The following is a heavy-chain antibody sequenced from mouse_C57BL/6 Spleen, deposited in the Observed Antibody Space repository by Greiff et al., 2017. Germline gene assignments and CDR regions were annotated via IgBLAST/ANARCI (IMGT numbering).Heavy chain of an antibody. CDR3: ARDYYGSSLDY. CDR2: IYPGDGDT. V-gene: IGHV1-80*01. Sequence: QVQLQQSGAELVKPGASVKISCKASGYAFSSYWMNWVKQRPGKGLEWIGQIYPGDGDTNYNGKFKGKATLTADKSSSTAYMQLSSLTSEDSAVYFCARDYYGSSLDYWGQGTTLTVSS. J-gene: IGHJ2*01. CDR1: GYAFSSYW. D-gene: IGHD1-1*01.